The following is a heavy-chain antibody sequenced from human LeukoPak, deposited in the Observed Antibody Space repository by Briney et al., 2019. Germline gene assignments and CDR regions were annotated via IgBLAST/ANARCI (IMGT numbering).Heavy chain of an antibody. J-gene: IGHJ5*02. D-gene: IGHD2-2*01. Sequence: SETLSLTCAVYGGSFSGYYWSWIRQPPGKGLEWIGEINHSGSTNYNPSLKSRVTISVDTSKNQFSLKLSSVTAADTAVYYCARGVDYPTKGYCSSTSCYPRRATHWFDPWGQGTLVTVFS. CDR1: GGSFSGYY. V-gene: IGHV4-34*01. CDR2: INHSGST. CDR3: ARGVDYPTKGYCSSTSCYPRRATHWFDP.